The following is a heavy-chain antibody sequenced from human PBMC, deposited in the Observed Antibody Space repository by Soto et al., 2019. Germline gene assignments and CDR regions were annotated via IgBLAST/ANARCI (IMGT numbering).Heavy chain of an antibody. Sequence: FTFSSYAMHWVRQAPGKGLEWVAVISYDGSNKYYADSVKGRFTISRDNSKNTLYLQMNSLRAEDTAVYYCAREATKVVVAAMFDYWGQGTLVTVSS. D-gene: IGHD2-15*01. CDR3: AREATKVVVAAMFDY. CDR2: ISYDGSNK. CDR1: FTFSSYA. J-gene: IGHJ4*02. V-gene: IGHV3-30-3*01.